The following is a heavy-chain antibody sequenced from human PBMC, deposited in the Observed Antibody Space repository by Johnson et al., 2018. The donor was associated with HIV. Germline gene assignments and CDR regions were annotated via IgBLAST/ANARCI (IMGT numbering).Heavy chain of an antibody. J-gene: IGHJ3*02. V-gene: IGHV3-30*03. CDR2: ISYDGSNK. Sequence: QMQLVESGGGVVQPGRSLRLSCIASGFTFSNYAMNWVRQAPGKGLEWMAIISYDGSNKNYADSVKGRFTISRDNSKNTLYLQLNNLRAEDTAVYYCATELLRTEHDVLDIWGQGTMVTVSS. CDR1: GFTFSNYA. D-gene: IGHD3-10*01. CDR3: ATELLRTEHDVLDI.